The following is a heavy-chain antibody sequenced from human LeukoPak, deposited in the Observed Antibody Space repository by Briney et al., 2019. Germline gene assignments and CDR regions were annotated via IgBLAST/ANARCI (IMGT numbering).Heavy chain of an antibody. CDR2: FDPDDGVT. CDR3: AADLMYYYDSSGF. V-gene: IGHV1-24*01. J-gene: IGHJ4*02. Sequence: GASVKVSCKVSGYTLTELSMHWVRQAPGKGLEWMGGFDPDDGVTIYAQKFQSRVTMTEDTSTDTAYMELSSLRSEDTVVCYCAADLMYYYDSSGFWGQGTLVTVSS. D-gene: IGHD3-22*01. CDR1: GYTLTELS.